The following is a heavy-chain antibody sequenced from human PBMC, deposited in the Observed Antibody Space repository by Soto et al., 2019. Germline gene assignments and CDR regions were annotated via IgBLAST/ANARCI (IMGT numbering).Heavy chain of an antibody. Sequence: PSETLSLTCPVSGGSISSGGYYWSWIRQHPGKGLGWIGNNYHCGSTYNIPTLKSRVTISVDTSKNQHSLKLSSVTAADTAVYYCARDGGHYYDRSGYFDHWGQGTLVTVSS. CDR3: ARDGGHYYDRSGYFDH. D-gene: IGHD3-22*01. CDR2: NYHCGST. V-gene: IGHV4-31*03. CDR1: GGSISSGGYY. J-gene: IGHJ4*02.